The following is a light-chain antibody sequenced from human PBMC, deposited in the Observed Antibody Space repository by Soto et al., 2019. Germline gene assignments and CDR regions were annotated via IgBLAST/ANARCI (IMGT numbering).Light chain of an antibody. V-gene: IGKV4-1*01. CDR1: RSVLYKSNNKNH. CDR3: QQYNRYWT. CDR2: WAS. J-gene: IGKJ1*01. Sequence: DIVMTQSPDSLAVSLGERATMNCKCSRSVLYKSNNKNHLAWYQQKPGQPPQLIIYWASTRESGVPDRFSGSGSGTEFTLTISSLQSDDFASYYCQQYNRYWTFGEGTKVDIK.